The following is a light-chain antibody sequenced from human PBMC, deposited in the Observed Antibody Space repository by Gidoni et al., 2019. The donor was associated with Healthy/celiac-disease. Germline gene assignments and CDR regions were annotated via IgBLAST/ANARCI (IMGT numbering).Light chain of an antibody. CDR3: SSYTSSSTLV. V-gene: IGLV2-14*01. J-gene: IGLJ2*01. CDR1: SSDVGGYNY. Sequence: QSALTQPASVSVSPGQSITISCTGTSSDVGGYNYVSWYQQHPGKAPKLMIYEVSNRPSGVSNRFSGSKSGNTASLTISGLQAEDEADYYCSSYTSSSTLVFGGGTKLTV. CDR2: EVS.